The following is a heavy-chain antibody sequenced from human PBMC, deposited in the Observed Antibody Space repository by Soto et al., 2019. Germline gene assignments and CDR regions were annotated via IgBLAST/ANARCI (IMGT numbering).Heavy chain of an antibody. V-gene: IGHV4-39*01. CDR1: GGSISSSSYY. CDR3: ARQTCSSTSCYISYYYMDV. J-gene: IGHJ6*03. D-gene: IGHD2-2*02. CDR2: IYYSGST. Sequence: PSETLSLTCTVSGGSISSSSYYWGWIRQPPGKGLEWIGSIYYSGSTYYNPSLKSRVTISVDTSKNQFSLKLSSVTAADTAVYYCARQTCSSTSCYISYYYMDVWGKGTTVTVSS.